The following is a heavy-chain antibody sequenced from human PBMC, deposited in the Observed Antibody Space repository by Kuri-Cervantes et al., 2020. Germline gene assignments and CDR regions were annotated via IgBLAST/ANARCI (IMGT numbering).Heavy chain of an antibody. Sequence: SETLSLTCAVYGGSFSGYYWSWIRQPPGKGLEWIGEINHSGSTNYNPSLKSRVTISVDTSKNQFSLKLSSVTAADTAVYYCARAGPPLGFGEFWGRPGGKAGYYYGMDVWGQGTTVTVSS. CDR3: ARAGPPLGFGEFWGRPGGKAGYYYGMDV. CDR1: GGSFSGYY. CDR2: INHSGST. D-gene: IGHD3-10*01. V-gene: IGHV4-34*01. J-gene: IGHJ6*02.